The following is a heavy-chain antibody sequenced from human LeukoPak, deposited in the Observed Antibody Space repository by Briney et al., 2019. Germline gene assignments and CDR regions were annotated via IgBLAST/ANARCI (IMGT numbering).Heavy chain of an antibody. V-gene: IGHV1-2*02. D-gene: IGHD6-13*01. CDR2: INPNGGGT. CDR1: GYTFTGYY. Sequence: ASVKVSCKASGYTFTGYYMHWVRQAPGQGLEWMGWINPNGGGTNYAQKFQGRVTMTRDTSISTAYMELSRLRSDDTAVYYCARGNNRYSSSWYDYWGQGTLVTVSS. J-gene: IGHJ4*02. CDR3: ARGNNRYSSSWYDY.